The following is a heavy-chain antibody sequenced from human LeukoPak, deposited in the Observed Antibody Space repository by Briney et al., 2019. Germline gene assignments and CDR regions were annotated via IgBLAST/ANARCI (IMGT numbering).Heavy chain of an antibody. CDR1: GGSFSGYY. V-gene: IGHV4-34*01. CDR2: INHSGST. CDR3: ARGRRTTMVQGVTATGATMDV. Sequence: SETLSLTCAVYGGSFSGYYWSWIRQPPGKGLEWIGEINHSGSTNYNPSLKSRVTISVDTSKNQFSLKLSSVTAADTAVYYCARGRRTTMVQGVTATGATMDVWGKGTTVTVSS. D-gene: IGHD3-10*01. J-gene: IGHJ6*03.